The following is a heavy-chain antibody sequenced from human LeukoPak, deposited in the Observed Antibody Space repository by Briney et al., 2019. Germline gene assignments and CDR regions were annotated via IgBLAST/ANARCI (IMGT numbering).Heavy chain of an antibody. CDR2: IIPIFGTA. CDR3: AIPGEYCGGDCYPRNYGMDV. J-gene: IGHJ6*02. V-gene: IGHV1-69*13. CDR1: GGTFSSYA. D-gene: IGHD2-21*02. Sequence: SVNVSFKASGGTFSSYAISWVRQAPGQGLEWMGGIIPIFGTANYAQKFQGRVTITADESTSTAYMELSSLRSEDTAVYYCAIPGEYCGGDCYPRNYGMDVWGQGTTVTVSS.